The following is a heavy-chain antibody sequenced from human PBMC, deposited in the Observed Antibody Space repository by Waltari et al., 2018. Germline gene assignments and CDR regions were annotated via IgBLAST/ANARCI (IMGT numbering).Heavy chain of an antibody. CDR1: GGSFSGYY. V-gene: IGHV4-34*01. CDR3: ATSSSSSPYYFDY. CDR2: INHSGST. D-gene: IGHD6-6*01. Sequence: QVQLQQWGAGLLKPSETLSLTCAVYGGSFSGYYWSWIRQPPGKGLEWIGEINHSGSTNYNPALKSRVTISVDTSKNQFSLKLSSVTAADTAVYYCATSSSSSPYYFDYWGQGTLVTVSS. J-gene: IGHJ4*02.